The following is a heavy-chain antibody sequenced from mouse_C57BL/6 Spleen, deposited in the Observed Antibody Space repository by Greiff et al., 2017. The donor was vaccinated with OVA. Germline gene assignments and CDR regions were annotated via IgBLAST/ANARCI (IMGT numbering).Heavy chain of an antibody. V-gene: IGHV1-69*01. Sequence: QVQLQQPGAELVMPGASVKLSCKASGYTFTSYWMHWVKQRPGQGLEWIGEIDPSASYTNYNQKFKGKSTLTVDKSSSTAYMQLSSLTSEDSAVYYCARYYDYVMDYWGQGTSVTVSS. CDR3: ARYYDYVMDY. CDR1: GYTFTSYW. J-gene: IGHJ4*01. CDR2: IDPSASYT. D-gene: IGHD2-4*01.